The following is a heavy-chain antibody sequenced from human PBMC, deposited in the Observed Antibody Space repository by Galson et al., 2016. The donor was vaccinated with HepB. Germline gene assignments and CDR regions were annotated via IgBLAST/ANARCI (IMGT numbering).Heavy chain of an antibody. J-gene: IGHJ2*01. V-gene: IGHV3-21*01. D-gene: IGHD3-22*01. CDR2: ISSSTTYI. CDR3: ARDLTSPWLLPSYWYFGL. CDR1: GFTFSNYN. Sequence: SLRLSCAASGFTFSNYNMNWVRQAPGKGLEWVSSISSSTTYIYYADSVKGRFTISRDNAKNSLYLQMNSLRAEDTAVYYCARDLTSPWLLPSYWYFGLWGRGTLVTVSS.